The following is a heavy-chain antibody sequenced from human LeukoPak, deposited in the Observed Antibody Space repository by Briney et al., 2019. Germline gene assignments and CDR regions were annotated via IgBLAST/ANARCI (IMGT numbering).Heavy chain of an antibody. CDR3: ASPTLYDYVWGSYSY. D-gene: IGHD3-16*01. V-gene: IGHV1-58*01. Sequence: SVKVSCKASGFTFTSSAVQWVRQARGQRLEWIGWIVVGSGNTNYAQKFQGRVTITADEPTSTAYMELSSLRSEDTAVYYCASPTLYDYVWGSYSYWGQGTLVTVSS. CDR2: IVVGSGNT. J-gene: IGHJ4*02. CDR1: GFTFTSSA.